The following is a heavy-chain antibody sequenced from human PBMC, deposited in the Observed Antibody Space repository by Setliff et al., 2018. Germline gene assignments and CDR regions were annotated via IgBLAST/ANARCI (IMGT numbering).Heavy chain of an antibody. CDR1: GFTFSSYA. J-gene: IGHJ4*02. CDR2: ISYDGSNK. D-gene: IGHD3-22*01. V-gene: IGHV3-30-3*01. CDR3: AKVYYYDSSGYLN. Sequence: PGGSLRLSCAASGFTFSSYAMHWVRQAPGKGLEWVAVISYDGSNKYYADSVKGRFTISRDNSKNTLYLQMNSLGAEDTAVYYCAKVYYYDSSGYLNWGQGTLVTVSS.